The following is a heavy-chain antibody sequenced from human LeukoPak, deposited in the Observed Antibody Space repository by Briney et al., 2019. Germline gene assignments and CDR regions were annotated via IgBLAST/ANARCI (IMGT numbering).Heavy chain of an antibody. V-gene: IGHV4-59*01. CDR3: AREYGSGLDV. D-gene: IGHD3-10*01. CDR2: IYYSGST. J-gene: IGHJ6*02. Sequence: SETLSFTCTGSGGSISSYYWSWIRQPPGKGLEWIGYIYYSGSTNYNPSLKSRVTISVDTSKNQFSLKLSSVTAADTAVYYCAREYGSGLDVWGQGTTVTVSS. CDR1: GGSISSYY.